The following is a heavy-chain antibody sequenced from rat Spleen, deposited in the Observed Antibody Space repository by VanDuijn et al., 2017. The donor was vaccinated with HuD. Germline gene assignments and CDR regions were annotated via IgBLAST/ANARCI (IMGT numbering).Heavy chain of an antibody. Sequence: VQLKESGPGLVQPSQTLSLTCTVSGFSLTNYHVSWVRQPPGAGLEWMGYINYSGSTSYNPSLKSRISITRDTTKNQFFLQLNSVTTEDTATYYCARYSYTMGITKGAFDYWGQGVVVTVSS. CDR3: ARYSYTMGITKGAFDY. J-gene: IGHJ2*01. CDR1: GFSLTNYH. V-gene: IGHV3-1*01. D-gene: IGHD1-9*01. CDR2: INYSGST.